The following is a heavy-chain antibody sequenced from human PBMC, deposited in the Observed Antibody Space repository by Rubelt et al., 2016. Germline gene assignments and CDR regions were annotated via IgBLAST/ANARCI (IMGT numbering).Heavy chain of an antibody. CDR2: IYSGGGS. CDR3: ARVDPNGWFDP. CDR1: GFTVSTNH. D-gene: IGHD2-8*01. V-gene: IGHV3-66*01. Sequence: DVQLLESGGGLVQPGGSLRLSCAASGFTVSTNHMSWVRQAPGKGLECVSVIYSGGGSYYADSVKGRFTISRDNSKNTLYLQMNSLRAEDTDVYYCARVDPNGWFDPWGQGTLVTVSS. J-gene: IGHJ5*02.